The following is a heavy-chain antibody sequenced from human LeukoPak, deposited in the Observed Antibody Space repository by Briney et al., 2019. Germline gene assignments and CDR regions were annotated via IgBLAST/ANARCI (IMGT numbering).Heavy chain of an antibody. CDR1: GGSFSGYY. CDR3: ARGRGDSSSWYSYYYYYMDV. Sequence: SETLSLTCAVYGGSFSGYYWSWIRQPPGKGLEWIGEINHSGSTNYNPSLKSRVTISVDTSKNQFSLKLSSVTAADTAVYYCARGRGDSSSWYSYYYYYMDVWGKGTMVTVSS. J-gene: IGHJ6*03. V-gene: IGHV4-34*01. D-gene: IGHD6-13*01. CDR2: INHSGST.